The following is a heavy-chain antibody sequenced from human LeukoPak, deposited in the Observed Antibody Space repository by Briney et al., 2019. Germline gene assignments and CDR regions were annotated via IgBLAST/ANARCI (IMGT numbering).Heavy chain of an antibody. CDR2: IKSKTDGGTT. CDR3: PTVPYYDILTGYYLLDY. J-gene: IGHJ4*02. D-gene: IGHD3-9*01. Sequence: GRCLRLSCAASGFTFSNAWIRWVRQAPGKGLEWVGRIKSKTDGGTTDYAAPVKGRFTISRDDSKNTLYLQMNSLKTEDTAVYYCPTVPYYDILTGYYLLDYWGQGTLVTVSS. V-gene: IGHV3-15*01. CDR1: GFTFSNAW.